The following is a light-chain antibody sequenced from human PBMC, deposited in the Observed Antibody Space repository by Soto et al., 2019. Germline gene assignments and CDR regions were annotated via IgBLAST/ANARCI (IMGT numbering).Light chain of an antibody. V-gene: IGKV3-20*01. CDR3: EQYGSSPRT. CDR1: QSVSSNY. CDR2: GIS. Sequence: EVVLTQSPGTLSLSPGEGATLSCRARQSVSSNYFAWYQQKAGQAPRLLSYGISTRATGIPDRFSGSESGTDVTLTISRLEPEDFALYYCEQYGSSPRTFGQGTRVEIK. J-gene: IGKJ1*01.